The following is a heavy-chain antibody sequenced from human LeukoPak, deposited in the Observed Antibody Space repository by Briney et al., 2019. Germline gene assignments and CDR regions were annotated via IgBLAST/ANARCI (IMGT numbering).Heavy chain of an antibody. CDR1: GFTFSRHW. CDR3: ARVDDAFDI. V-gene: IGHV3-74*01. J-gene: IGHJ3*02. Sequence: GGSLRLSCAASGFTFSRHWMHWVRQAPGKGLVWVSRINSDGSSTSYADSVKGRFTISRDNAKNSLYLQMNSLRAEDTAVYYCARVDDAFDIWGQGTKVTVSS. CDR2: INSDGSST.